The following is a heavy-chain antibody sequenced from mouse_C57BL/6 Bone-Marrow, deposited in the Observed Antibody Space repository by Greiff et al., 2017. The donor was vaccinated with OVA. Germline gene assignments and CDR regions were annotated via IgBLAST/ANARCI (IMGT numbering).Heavy chain of an antibody. CDR1: GYSITSGYY. J-gene: IGHJ2*01. CDR3: ARRTGTRIDY. Sequence: EVKLQESGPGLVKPSQSLSLTCSVPGYSITSGYYWNWIRQFPGNKLEWMGYISYDGSNNYNPSLKNRISITRDTSKNQFFLKLNSVTTEDTATYYCARRTGTRIDYWGQGTTLTVSS. CDR2: ISYDGSN. V-gene: IGHV3-6*01. D-gene: IGHD4-1*01.